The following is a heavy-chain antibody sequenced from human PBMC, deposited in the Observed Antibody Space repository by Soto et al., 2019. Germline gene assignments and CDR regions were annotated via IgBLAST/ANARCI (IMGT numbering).Heavy chain of an antibody. V-gene: IGHV3-64*01. CDR1: GFTFSSYA. CDR3: ARDKSPNRSSWYVFDY. D-gene: IGHD6-13*01. J-gene: IGHJ4*02. Sequence: GGSLRLSCAASGFTFSSYAMHWVRQAPGKGLEYVSAISSNGGSTYYANSVKGRFTISRDNSKNTLYLQMGSLRAEDTAVYYCARDKSPNRSSWYVFDYWGQGNLVTVSS. CDR2: ISSNGGST.